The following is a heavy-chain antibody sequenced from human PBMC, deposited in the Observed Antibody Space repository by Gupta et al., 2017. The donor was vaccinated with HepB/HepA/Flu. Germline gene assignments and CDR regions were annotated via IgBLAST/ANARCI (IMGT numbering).Heavy chain of an antibody. CDR1: GFSVSNNY. J-gene: IGHJ3*02. D-gene: IGHD2/OR15-2a*01. CDR3: AREKSFPKDGFDI. CDR2: ISSGGSI. V-gene: IGHV3-66*01. Sequence: EVQLVESGRGLVQPGGSLILSCVASGFSVSNNYMRWVRQAQGKGLEWVSIISSGGSIYDADSVKGRFSISRDSSKNTVYLQMNSLRAEDTALYYCAREKSFPKDGFDIWVQGTMVTVSS.